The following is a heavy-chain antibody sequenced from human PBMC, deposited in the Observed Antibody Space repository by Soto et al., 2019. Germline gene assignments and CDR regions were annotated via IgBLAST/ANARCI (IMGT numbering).Heavy chain of an antibody. CDR3: ARAIAVAGSMVFDY. CDR1: GGSISSYY. CDR2: IYYSGST. Sequence: SETLSLTCTVSGGSISSYYWSWIRQPPGKGLEWIGYIYYSGSTNYNPSLKSRVTISLDTSKNQFSLKLSSVTAADTAVYYCARAIAVAGSMVFDYWGQGTLVTVSS. J-gene: IGHJ4*02. V-gene: IGHV4-59*08. D-gene: IGHD6-19*01.